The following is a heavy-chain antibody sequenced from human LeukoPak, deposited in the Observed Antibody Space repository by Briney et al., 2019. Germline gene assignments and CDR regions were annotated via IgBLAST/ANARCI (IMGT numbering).Heavy chain of an antibody. D-gene: IGHD6-13*01. J-gene: IGHJ4*02. V-gene: IGHV3-11*01. CDR2: ISSSGSTI. CDR3: ARIAAAGKGVTFFDY. CDR1: GFTVSSNY. Sequence: GGSLRLSCAASGFTVSSNYMSWIRQAPGKGLEWVSYISSSGSTIYYADSVKGRFTISRDNAKNSLYLQMNSLRAEDTAVYYCARIAAAGKGVTFFDYWGQGTLVTVSS.